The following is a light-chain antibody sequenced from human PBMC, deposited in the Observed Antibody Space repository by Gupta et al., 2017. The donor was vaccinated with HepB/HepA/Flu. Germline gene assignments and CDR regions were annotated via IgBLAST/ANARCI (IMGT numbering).Light chain of an antibody. V-gene: IGKV1-33*01. CDR2: DAS. J-gene: IGKJ3*01. Sequence: DIQMTQSPSSLSASVGDRVTITCQATQDVNYYLNCYQQRPGKAPKLLISDASNLEAGVPSPFSRSGCARHFTFTISSRQQEDVAAYYCQQYDDLPIFTFGQGTKVEIK. CDR1: QDVNYY. CDR3: QQYDDLPIFT.